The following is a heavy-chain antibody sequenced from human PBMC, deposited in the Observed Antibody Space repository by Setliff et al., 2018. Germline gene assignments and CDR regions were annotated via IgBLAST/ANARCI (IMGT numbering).Heavy chain of an antibody. Sequence: SETLSLTCSVYGESFSNNYWSWIRQSPGKGLEWIGESDHGGNTTIHPSLKSRLTMSVDTSKNQFSLTLRYVTAADTALYYCRQAVVGRDVFDIWGQGTVVT. CDR3: RQAVVGRDVFDI. D-gene: IGHD1-1*01. CDR1: GESFSNNY. V-gene: IGHV4-34*01. J-gene: IGHJ3*02. CDR2: SDHGGNT.